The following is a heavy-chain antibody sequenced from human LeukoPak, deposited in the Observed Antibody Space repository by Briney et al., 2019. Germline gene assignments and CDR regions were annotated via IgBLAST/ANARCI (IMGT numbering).Heavy chain of an antibody. V-gene: IGHV3-23*01. Sequence: GGSLRLSCAASGFTFSSYALSWVRQAPGKGLEWVSAISGSGDTTFYADSVKGRFTISIDNSKNTLYLQTSSLRADDTAVYYCTRGYVTRGGSFDPWGQGTLVTVSS. CDR1: GFTFSSYA. D-gene: IGHD2-2*01. J-gene: IGHJ5*02. CDR2: ISGSGDTT. CDR3: TRGYVTRGGSFDP.